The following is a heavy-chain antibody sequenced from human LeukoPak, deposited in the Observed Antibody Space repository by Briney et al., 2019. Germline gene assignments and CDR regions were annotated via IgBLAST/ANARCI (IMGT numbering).Heavy chain of an antibody. CDR1: GGSFSGYY. D-gene: IGHD2-2*01. CDR3: ARYLGYCSSTSCRNWFDP. CDR2: INHSGST. J-gene: IGHJ5*02. Sequence: KPSETLSPTCAVYGGSFSGYYWSWIRQPPGKGLEWIGEINHSGSTNYNPSLKSRVTISVDTSKNQFSLKLSSVTAADTAVYYCARYLGYCSSTSCRNWFDPWGQGTLVTVSS. V-gene: IGHV4-34*01.